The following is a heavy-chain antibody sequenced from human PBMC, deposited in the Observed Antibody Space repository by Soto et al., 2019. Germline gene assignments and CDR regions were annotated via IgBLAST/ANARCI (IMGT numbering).Heavy chain of an antibody. V-gene: IGHV3-43*01. CDR3: AKSNRESRSYYFDY. J-gene: IGHJ4*02. D-gene: IGHD2-15*01. CDR1: GFTFDDYT. Sequence: GGSLRLSCAASGFTFDDYTMHWVRQAPGKGLEWVSLISWDGGSTYYADSVKGRFTISRDNSKNSLYLQMNSLRTEDTALYYCAKSNRESRSYYFDYWGQGTLVTVSS. CDR2: ISWDGGST.